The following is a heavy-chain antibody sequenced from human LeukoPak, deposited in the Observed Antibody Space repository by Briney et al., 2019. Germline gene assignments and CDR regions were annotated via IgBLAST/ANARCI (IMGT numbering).Heavy chain of an antibody. CDR1: GFSFSTYG. J-gene: IGHJ4*02. Sequence: GGSLRLSCVASGFSFSTYGMNWVRQAPGKGLEWVSFISSSGSSIHYADSVKGRFTVSRDNARNSLYLQMHSLRAEDTAVYYCANGYNLDYWGQGTLVTVSS. V-gene: IGHV3-48*01. CDR2: ISSSGSSI. D-gene: IGHD5-24*01. CDR3: ANGYNLDY.